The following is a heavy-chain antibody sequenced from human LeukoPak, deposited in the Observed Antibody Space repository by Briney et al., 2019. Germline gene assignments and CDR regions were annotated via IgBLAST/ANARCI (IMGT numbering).Heavy chain of an antibody. CDR3: ASGIAVPQFDY. Sequence: PGGSLRLSCAASGFTFSSYAMHWVRQAPGKGLEWVAVISYDGSNKYYADSVKGRFTISRDNSKNTLYLQMNSLRAEDTAVYYCASGIAVPQFDYWGQGTLVTVSS. D-gene: IGHD6-19*01. CDR2: ISYDGSNK. V-gene: IGHV3-30-3*01. J-gene: IGHJ4*02. CDR1: GFTFSSYA.